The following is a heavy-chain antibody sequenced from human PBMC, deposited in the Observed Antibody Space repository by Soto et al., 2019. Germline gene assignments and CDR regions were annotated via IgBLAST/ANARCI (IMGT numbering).Heavy chain of an antibody. D-gene: IGHD3-10*01. CDR3: ARPPRPGGNYYYGMDV. J-gene: IGHJ6*02. CDR2: IDPSDSYT. V-gene: IGHV5-10-1*01. Sequence: PGESLKISCKGSGYSFTSYWISWVRQMPGKGLEWMGRIDPSDSYTNYSPSFQGHVTISADKPISTAYLQWSSLKASDTAIYYCARPPRPGGNYYYGMDVWGQGTTVTVSS. CDR1: GYSFTSYW.